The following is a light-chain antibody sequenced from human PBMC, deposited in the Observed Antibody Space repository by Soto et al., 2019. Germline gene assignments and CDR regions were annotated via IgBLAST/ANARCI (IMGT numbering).Light chain of an antibody. J-gene: IGLJ1*01. Sequence: QSVLTQPPSVSGAPGQRVTISCTGSSSNIGAGFDVHWYHQIAGTAPKLLIYGNSNRPSGVPDRFSGSKSGNTASLTVSGLQAADEADYFCKSYAGSNTYVFGSGTKLTVL. V-gene: IGLV1-40*01. CDR1: SSNIGAGFD. CDR3: KSYAGSNTYV. CDR2: GNS.